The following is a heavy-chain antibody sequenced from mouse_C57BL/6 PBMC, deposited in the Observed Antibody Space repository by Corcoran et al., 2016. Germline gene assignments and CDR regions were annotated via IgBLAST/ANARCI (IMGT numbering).Heavy chain of an antibody. CDR1: GYPFTDYY. J-gene: IGHJ3*01. V-gene: IGHV1-26*01. CDR2: INPNNGGT. Sequence: EVELQPAGPELVKPGASLKISCKASGYPFTDYYMNWVKQSHGESREWIGDINPNNGGTSYNQKFKGKATLTVDKSSSTAYMELRSLTSEDSAVYYCARGNYWGQGTLVAVSA. CDR3: ARGNY.